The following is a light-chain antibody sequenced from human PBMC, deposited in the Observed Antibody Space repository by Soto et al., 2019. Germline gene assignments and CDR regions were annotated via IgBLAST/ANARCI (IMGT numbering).Light chain of an antibody. V-gene: IGKV3-11*01. Sequence: EIVLTQSPATPSLSPGARATLSCRASQSVSSYLAWYQQKPGQAPRLLIHDASNRATGIPARFSRSGSGTDFTLTISSLEPEDFAVYYGQQRSDWPPLTCGGGTKVEIK. CDR2: DAS. J-gene: IGKJ4*01. CDR1: QSVSSY. CDR3: QQRSDWPPLT.